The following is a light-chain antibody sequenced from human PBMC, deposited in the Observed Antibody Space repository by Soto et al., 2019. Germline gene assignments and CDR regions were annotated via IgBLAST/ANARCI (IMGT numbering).Light chain of an antibody. CDR2: GNS. V-gene: IGLV1-40*01. J-gene: IGLJ3*02. Sequence: QSVLTQPPSVSGATGQRVTISCTGSSSNIGAGYDVHWYQQLPGTAPKLLIYGNSNRPSGVPDRFSGSKSGTSASLAITGLHAEDEADYYCQSYDSSLSGSDWVFGGGTKLTVL. CDR1: SSNIGAGYD. CDR3: QSYDSSLSGSDWV.